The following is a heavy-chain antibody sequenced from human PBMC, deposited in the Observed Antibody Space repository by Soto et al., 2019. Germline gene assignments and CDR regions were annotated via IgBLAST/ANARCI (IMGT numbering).Heavy chain of an antibody. CDR2: INPKSVGT. CDR1: GYTFTGHH. V-gene: IGHV1-2*02. CDR3: AREPMVRAAHGFDI. Sequence: VASVKVSCKASGYTFTGHHIHWVRQAPGQGLEWMGWINPKSVGTSYAQKFQGRVTVTTDTSISTAYMELSRLRSDDTAVYYCAREPMVRAAHGFDIWGQGTMVTVSS. D-gene: IGHD3-10*01. J-gene: IGHJ3*02.